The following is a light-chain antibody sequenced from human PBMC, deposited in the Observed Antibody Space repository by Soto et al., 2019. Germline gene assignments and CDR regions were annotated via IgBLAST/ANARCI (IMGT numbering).Light chain of an antibody. CDR2: DTS. J-gene: IGKJ4*01. CDR1: QSVNNN. Sequence: EVVMTQSPALLSVSPGERVTLSCRASQSVNNNLAWYQQQPGQAPRLLIYDTSSRATGVPARFSGSGSGTEVTLTISSLKAEDFAVYYCQQYNDRPPLTFGGGTKVDIK. V-gene: IGKV3-15*01. CDR3: QQYNDRPPLT.